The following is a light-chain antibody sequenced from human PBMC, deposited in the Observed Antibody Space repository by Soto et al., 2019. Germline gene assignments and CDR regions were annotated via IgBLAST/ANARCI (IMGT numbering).Light chain of an antibody. Sequence: DIQMTQSPSTLSASVGDRVTITCRASQRISSWLAWYQQKPGKAPKLLIYDASSLESGVPSRFSGSGSGTEFTLTISSLQPDDFATYCCQQYNSYSVTFGQGTRLEI. CDR1: QRISSW. CDR3: QQYNSYSVT. J-gene: IGKJ5*01. CDR2: DAS. V-gene: IGKV1-5*01.